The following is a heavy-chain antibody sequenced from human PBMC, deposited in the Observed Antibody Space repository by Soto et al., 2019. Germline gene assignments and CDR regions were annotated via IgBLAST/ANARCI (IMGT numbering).Heavy chain of an antibody. CDR1: GFTVSTNY. CDR2: IYAGGST. CDR3: ARDKTVVSGYFDS. V-gene: IGHV3-53*01. Sequence: EVQLVESGGGLIQPGGSLRLSCAASGFTVSTNYMSWVRQAPGKGLEWVSVIYAGGSTYYADSVKGRFTFSRDNSKNTLYLQMNSLRAEDTAVYYCARDKTVVSGYFDSWGQGTLVTVSS. D-gene: IGHD2-15*01. J-gene: IGHJ4*02.